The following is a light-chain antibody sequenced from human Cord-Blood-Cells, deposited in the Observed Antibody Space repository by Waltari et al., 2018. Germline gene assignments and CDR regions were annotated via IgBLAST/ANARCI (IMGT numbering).Light chain of an antibody. J-gene: IGKJ4*01. CDR1: QGISSW. V-gene: IGKV1-12*01. CDR2: AAS. CDR3: QQANSFPLT. Sequence: GDRVTISCQASQGISSWLVWYQQKPGKAPKLLIYAASSLQSGVPSRFSGSGSGTDFTLTISSLQPEDFATYYCQQANSFPLTFGGGTKVEIK.